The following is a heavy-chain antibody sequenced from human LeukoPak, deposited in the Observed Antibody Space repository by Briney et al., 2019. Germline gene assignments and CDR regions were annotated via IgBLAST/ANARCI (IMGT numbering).Heavy chain of an antibody. J-gene: IGHJ3*02. Sequence: SETLSLTCFVSGGSISGYYWSWIRQAPGKGLEWIGYIYSSGSTIYNPSLKSRVTMSVDTSMNQFSLRLSSVTAADTAIYYCARTYGGGVTDAFDIWGQGTIVTVSS. CDR1: GGSISGYY. V-gene: IGHV4-59*01. D-gene: IGHD2-21*01. CDR2: IYSSGST. CDR3: ARTYGGGVTDAFDI.